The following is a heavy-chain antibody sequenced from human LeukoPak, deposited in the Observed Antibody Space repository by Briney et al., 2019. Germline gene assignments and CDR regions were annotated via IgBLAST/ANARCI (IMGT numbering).Heavy chain of an antibody. V-gene: IGHV1-8*02. Sequence: ASVKVSCKASGYTFTGYYMHWVRQAPGEGLEWMGWMNPNSGNTGYAQKFQGRVTMTRNTSISTAYMELSSLRSEDTAVYYCARGSVVTPVYYYYYMDVWGKGTTVTVSS. D-gene: IGHD4-23*01. CDR3: ARGSVVTPVYYYYYMDV. CDR2: MNPNSGNT. J-gene: IGHJ6*03. CDR1: GYTFTGYY.